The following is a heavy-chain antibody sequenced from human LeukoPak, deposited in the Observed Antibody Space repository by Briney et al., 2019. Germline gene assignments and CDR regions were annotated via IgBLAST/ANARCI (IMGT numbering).Heavy chain of an antibody. V-gene: IGHV1-2*06. CDR3: VRDYYGLGSYPGGFDP. CDR1: GYTFTGYN. Sequence: GASVKVSCKASGYTFTGYNIHWVRQAPGQGLEWMGRINLNSGGTNYAEKLQGRDTMTGDTSISTAYMELSRLRSDDTAVYYCVRDYYGLGSYPGGFDPWGQGTLVTVSS. D-gene: IGHD3-10*01. CDR2: INLNSGGT. J-gene: IGHJ5*02.